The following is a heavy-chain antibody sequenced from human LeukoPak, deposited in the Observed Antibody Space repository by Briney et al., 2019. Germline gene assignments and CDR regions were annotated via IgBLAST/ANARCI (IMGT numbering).Heavy chain of an antibody. V-gene: IGHV4-34*01. CDR1: GGSFSGYY. J-gene: IGHJ5*02. CDR3: ARTFKVEMATQKGRWFDP. CDR2: INHSGST. Sequence: SETLSLTCAVYGGSFSGYYWSWIRQPPGKGLEWIGEINHSGSTNYNPSLKSRVTISVDTSKNQFSLKLSSVTAADTAVYYCARTFKVEMATQKGRWFDPWGQGTLVTVPS. D-gene: IGHD5-12*01.